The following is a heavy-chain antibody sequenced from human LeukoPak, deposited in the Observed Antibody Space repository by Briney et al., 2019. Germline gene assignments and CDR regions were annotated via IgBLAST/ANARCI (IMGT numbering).Heavy chain of an antibody. Sequence: ASVKVSCKAAGITCTTSAVQWVRQARGQHLGWLGWIVGGSGHTYYAQKFQERVSITRGVSTGTAYMELSSLRSEDTALYYCAALYCFNPKCGGAFYYYVMDVWGQGTTVTVSS. J-gene: IGHJ6*02. CDR1: GITCTTSA. V-gene: IGHV1-58*01. CDR3: AALYCFNPKCGGAFYYYVMDV. CDR2: IVGGSGHT. D-gene: IGHD2-15*01.